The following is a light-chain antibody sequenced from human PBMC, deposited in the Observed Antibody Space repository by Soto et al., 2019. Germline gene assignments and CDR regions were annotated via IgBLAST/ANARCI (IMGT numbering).Light chain of an antibody. Sequence: EIVLTQSPGTLSLSRGERATLSCRASQSVSSSYLASYQQKPGQSPRLLIYSASSRATDIPDRFSGSGSGTDFTLTSSRLEPEDFAVYYCQQYGSSSWTFGQGTKVEI. CDR3: QQYGSSSWT. CDR2: SAS. V-gene: IGKV3-20*01. J-gene: IGKJ1*01. CDR1: QSVSSSY.